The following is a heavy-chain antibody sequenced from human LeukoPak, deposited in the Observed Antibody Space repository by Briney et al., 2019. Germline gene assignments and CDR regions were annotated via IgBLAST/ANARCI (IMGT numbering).Heavy chain of an antibody. CDR3: TRRSEQLAHDY. CDR2: INPNSGDT. Sequence: ASVKVSCKASGYSSTGYYIHWVRQAPGQGLECMAWINPNSGDTKSAQKFQGRVTLTRDTSISTAYMELSSLRSDDTAIYYCTRRSEQLAHDYWGQGTLVTVSS. J-gene: IGHJ4*02. V-gene: IGHV1-2*02. D-gene: IGHD6-6*01. CDR1: GYSSTGYY.